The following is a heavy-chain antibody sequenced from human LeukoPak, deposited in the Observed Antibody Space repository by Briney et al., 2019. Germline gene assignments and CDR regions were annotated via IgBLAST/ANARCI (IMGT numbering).Heavy chain of an antibody. CDR3: ARHCSGRSDYYFDY. CDR1: GGSVSNYY. D-gene: IGHD6-25*01. V-gene: IGHV4-59*08. Sequence: SETLSLTCSVSGGSVSNYYWSWIRQPPGKGLEWIGYVYYTGSTNYNPSLKSRVTMFEDKSKNQFSLKLSSVTAADTAIYYCARHCSGRSDYYFDYWGQGTLVAVSS. CDR2: VYYTGST. J-gene: IGHJ4*02.